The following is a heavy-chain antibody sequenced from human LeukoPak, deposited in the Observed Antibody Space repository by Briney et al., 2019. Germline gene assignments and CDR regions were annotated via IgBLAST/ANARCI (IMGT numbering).Heavy chain of an antibody. CDR1: GFTFSYYG. V-gene: IGHV3-33*01. J-gene: IGHJ4*02. Sequence: PGRSLRLSCAASGFTFSYYGMHWVRQAPGKGLEWVAVIWSNGNDEYYADSVKGRFAISRDNSKNTVYLQMGSLRAEDMAVYYCARGLGLYWGQGTLVTVSS. CDR2: IWSNGNDE. CDR3: ARGLGLY. D-gene: IGHD2-21*01.